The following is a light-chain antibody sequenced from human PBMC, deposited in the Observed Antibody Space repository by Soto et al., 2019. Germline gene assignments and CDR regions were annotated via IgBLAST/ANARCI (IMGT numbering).Light chain of an antibody. CDR1: SSDVGGYDL. CDR3: CAYVSSTTVL. V-gene: IGLV2-23*01. CDR2: EGS. Sequence: QSALTQPASVSGSPGQSITISCTGTSSDVGGYDLVSWYQQHPGKAPKLIIYEGSKRPSGISNRFSGSKSGNTASLIISGLQGDDEGDYYCCAYVSSTTVLFGGGTKLTVL. J-gene: IGLJ2*01.